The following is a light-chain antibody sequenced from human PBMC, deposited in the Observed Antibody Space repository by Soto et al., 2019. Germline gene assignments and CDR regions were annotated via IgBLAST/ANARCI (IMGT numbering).Light chain of an antibody. CDR3: QTWDTGVQV. CDR1: SGHSSYA. J-gene: IGLJ2*01. V-gene: IGLV4-69*01. Sequence: QSVLTQSPSASASLGASGKLTCTLNSGHSSYAIAWHQQQPEKGPRYLMKLKSDGSHTKGDGIPDRFSGSTSGAERYLTISRLQSEDEADYYCQTWDTGVQVFGGGTQLTVL. CDR2: LKSDGSH.